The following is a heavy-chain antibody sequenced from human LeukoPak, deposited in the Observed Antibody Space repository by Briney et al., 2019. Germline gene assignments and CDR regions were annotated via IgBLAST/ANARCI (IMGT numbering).Heavy chain of an antibody. D-gene: IGHD3-10*01. CDR3: TGNYYGSGSYADFDY. Sequence: GGSLRLSCAASGFTFSRYYMTWVRQASGKGLEWVGRIRSTANGYATAYAASVKGRFTISRDDSKNTAYLQMDSLKTEDTAVYYCTGNYYGSGSYADFDYWGQGTLVTVSS. CDR1: GFTFSRYY. J-gene: IGHJ4*02. CDR2: IRSTANGYAT. V-gene: IGHV3-73*01.